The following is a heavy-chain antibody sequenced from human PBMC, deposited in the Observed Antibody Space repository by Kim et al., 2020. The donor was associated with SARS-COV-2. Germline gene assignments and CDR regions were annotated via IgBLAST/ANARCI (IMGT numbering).Heavy chain of an antibody. CDR3: AKGAYYYDSSGTIDY. J-gene: IGHJ4*02. CDR1: GFTFSSYA. V-gene: IGHV3-23*01. CDR2: ISGSGGST. Sequence: GGSLRLSCAASGFTFSSYAMSWVRQAPGKGLEWVSSISGSGGSTYYADSVKGRFTISRDNSKNTLYLQMNSLRAEDTAVYYCAKGAYYYDSSGTIDYWGQGTLVTVSS. D-gene: IGHD3-22*01.